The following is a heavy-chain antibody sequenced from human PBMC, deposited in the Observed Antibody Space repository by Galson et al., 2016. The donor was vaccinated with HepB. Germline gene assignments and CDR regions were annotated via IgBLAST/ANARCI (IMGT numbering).Heavy chain of an antibody. V-gene: IGHV4-61*08. J-gene: IGHJ3*02. CDR1: GGSIRSGDYY. Sequence: SETLSLTCTVSGGSIRSGDYYWSWIRQSSGKGLEYIGYISYSGTTNYNPSFKMRVTITVDTAKNQFPLRLTSVTAADTAIYYCARVGDTPRDDCFDMWGRGTMVTVSS. CDR3: ARVGDTPRDDCFDM. CDR2: ISYSGTT. D-gene: IGHD5-18*01.